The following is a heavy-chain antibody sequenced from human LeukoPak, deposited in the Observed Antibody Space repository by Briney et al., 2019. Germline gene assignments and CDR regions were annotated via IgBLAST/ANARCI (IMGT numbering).Heavy chain of an antibody. D-gene: IGHD4-17*01. V-gene: IGHV4-61*03. J-gene: IGHJ5*01. CDR3: ARTLTATKFDS. CDR1: GYSISSGYY. CDR2: ISYSGTT. Sequence: SETLSLTCTVSGYSISSGYYWGWIRQPPGKGLEWIGYISYSGTTSYNPSLKSRVTMSVDTSKNHFSLKLTSVTAADTAIYYCARTLTATKFDSWGQGTLVTVSS.